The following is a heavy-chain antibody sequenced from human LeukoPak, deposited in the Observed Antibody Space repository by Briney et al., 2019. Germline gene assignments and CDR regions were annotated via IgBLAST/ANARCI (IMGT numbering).Heavy chain of an antibody. V-gene: IGHV3-30*18. CDR2: ISYDGSNK. J-gene: IGHJ4*02. CDR3: AKDRGGSYYS. CDR1: GFTFSSYG. D-gene: IGHD1-26*01. Sequence: GGSLRLSCAASGFTFSSYGMHWVRQAPGKGLEWVAVISYDGSNKYYADSVKGRFTISRDNSKNTQYLQMNSLRAEDTAVYYCAKDRGGSYYSWGQGTLVTVSS.